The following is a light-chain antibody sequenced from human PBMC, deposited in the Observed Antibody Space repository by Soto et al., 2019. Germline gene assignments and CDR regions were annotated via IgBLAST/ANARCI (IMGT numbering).Light chain of an antibody. CDR1: NSYIGNYNY. J-gene: IGLJ1*01. V-gene: IGLV2-11*01. Sequence: QSALTQPRSVSGSPGQSVTISCTGTNSYIGNYNYVSWYQQHPGKATKVMIYDVSKRPSGVPDRFSGSKSDNTASLTISGLQDEDEADYYCSSYTSSSTLYVFGTGTKLTVL. CDR2: DVS. CDR3: SSYTSSSTLYV.